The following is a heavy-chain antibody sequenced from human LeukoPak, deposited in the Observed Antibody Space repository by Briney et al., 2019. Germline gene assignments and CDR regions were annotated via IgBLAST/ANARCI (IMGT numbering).Heavy chain of an antibody. CDR3: ARGYYDFWSGYLYFDY. D-gene: IGHD3-3*01. Sequence: PGGSLRLSCAASGFTFSSYDMHWVRQATGKGLEWVSAIGTAGDTYYPGSVKGRFTISRENAKNSLYLQMNSLRAGDTAVYYCARGYYDFWSGYLYFDYWGQGTLVTVSS. CDR1: GFTFSSYD. CDR2: IGTAGDT. J-gene: IGHJ4*02. V-gene: IGHV3-13*01.